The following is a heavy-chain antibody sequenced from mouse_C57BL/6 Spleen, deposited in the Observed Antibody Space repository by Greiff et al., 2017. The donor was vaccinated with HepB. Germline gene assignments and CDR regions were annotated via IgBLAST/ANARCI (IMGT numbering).Heavy chain of an antibody. CDR2: IDPETGGT. CDR3: TRGDYDYGDGFPFAY. CDR1: GYTFTDYE. D-gene: IGHD2-4*01. V-gene: IGHV1-15*01. Sequence: VQLQQSGAELVRPGASVTLSCKASGYTFTDYEMHWVKQTPVHGLEWIGAIDPETGGTAYNQKFKGKAILTADKSSSTAYMELRSLTSEDSAVYYCTRGDYDYGDGFPFAYWGQGTLVTVSA. J-gene: IGHJ3*01.